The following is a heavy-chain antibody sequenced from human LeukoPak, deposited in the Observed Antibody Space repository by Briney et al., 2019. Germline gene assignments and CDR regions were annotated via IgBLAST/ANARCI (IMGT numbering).Heavy chain of an antibody. CDR2: IIPIFGTA. CDR1: GGTFSSYA. Sequence: ASVKVSCKASGGTFSSYAISWVRQAPGQGLEWMGGIIPIFGTANYAQKFQGRVTITTDESTSTAYMELSSLRSEDTAVYYCARVPLATLGGYYYYYMDVWGKGTTVTVSS. J-gene: IGHJ6*03. CDR3: ARVPLATLGGYYYYYMDV. V-gene: IGHV1-69*05. D-gene: IGHD2-15*01.